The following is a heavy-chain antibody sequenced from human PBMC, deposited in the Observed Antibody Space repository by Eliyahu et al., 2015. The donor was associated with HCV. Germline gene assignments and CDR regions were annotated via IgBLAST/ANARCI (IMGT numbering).Heavy chain of an antibody. J-gene: IGHJ5*02. CDR2: RYYSGST. CDR3: ARAGGNHDFWSGFSGNWFDP. V-gene: IGHV4-59*12. Sequence: QVQLQESGPGLVKPSETLSLTCSVSGDSIRSYYWSWIRQPPGKGLEWIGYRYYSGSTNYNPSLKSRVTISVDTSKSQFSLKLSSVTAADTAVYYCARAGGNHDFWSGFSGNWFDPWGQGILVTVSS. CDR1: GDSIRSYY. D-gene: IGHD3-3*01.